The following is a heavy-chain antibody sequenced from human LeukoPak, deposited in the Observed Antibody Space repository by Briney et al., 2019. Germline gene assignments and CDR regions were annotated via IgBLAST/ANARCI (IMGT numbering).Heavy chain of an antibody. CDR1: GFTFSTSW. CDR3: AKDHMITFGGVIAPPDY. Sequence: GGSLRLSCAASGFTFSTSWMTWVRQAPGKRLDWLGNINPDGSTINYVDSVKGRFTFSRDNAKNSLYLQMNSLRAEDTAVYYCAKDHMITFGGVIAPPDYWGQGTLVTVSS. D-gene: IGHD3-16*02. J-gene: IGHJ4*02. V-gene: IGHV3-7*01. CDR2: INPDGSTI.